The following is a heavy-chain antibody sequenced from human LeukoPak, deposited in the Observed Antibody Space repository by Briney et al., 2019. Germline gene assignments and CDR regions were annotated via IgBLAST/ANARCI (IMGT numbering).Heavy chain of an antibody. J-gene: IGHJ4*02. V-gene: IGHV3-23*01. CDR3: AKSPQVVVFDY. Sequence: GGSLRLSCAASGFTFSSYAMSWVRQAPGKGLEWVSAISGSGGSTYYADSVKGRFTVSRGNSKNTLYLQMNSLRAEDTAVYYCAKSPQVVVFDYWGQGTLVTVSS. CDR2: ISGSGGST. D-gene: IGHD2-15*01. CDR1: GFTFSSYA.